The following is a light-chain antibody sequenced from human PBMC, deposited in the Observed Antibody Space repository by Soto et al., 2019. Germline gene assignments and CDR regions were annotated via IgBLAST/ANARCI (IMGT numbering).Light chain of an antibody. J-gene: IGKJ2*01. V-gene: IGKV3-20*01. CDR1: QSVSSSY. CDR3: QQYVSTPYT. Sequence: EIWLPQSPGTLSLSPGERATLSCRASQSVSSSYLAWYLQKPGKDPRLLIYGASIRATGIPDRFSGSGSGTDFTLTISSLEPKSFAVDYCQQYVSTPYTVGRGTKLEIK. CDR2: GAS.